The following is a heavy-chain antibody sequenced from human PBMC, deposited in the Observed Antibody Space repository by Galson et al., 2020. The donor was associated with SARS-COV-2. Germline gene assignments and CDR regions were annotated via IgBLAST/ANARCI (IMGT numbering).Heavy chain of an antibody. V-gene: IGHV1-8*01. CDR1: GYNFISYD. CDR3: ARGLQWELPY. J-gene: IGHJ4*02. D-gene: IGHD1-26*01. Sequence: GESLKISCKVSGYNFISYDVNWVRQATGHGLEWMGWMNPKGGDTGYAQKFQGRVTMTRNTSISTAYMELSRLRSDDTAVYYCARGLQWELPYWGQGTPVTVSS. CDR2: MNPKGGDT.